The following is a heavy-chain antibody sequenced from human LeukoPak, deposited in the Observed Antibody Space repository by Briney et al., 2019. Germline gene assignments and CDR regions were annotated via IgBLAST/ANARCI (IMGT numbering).Heavy chain of an antibody. Sequence: GGSLRLSCAVSGITLSNYGMSWVRQAPGKGLEWVAGISGSGGSTYYADSVKGRFTISRDNSKTTLYLQMISLRAEDTAVYFCAKRGVVIRVILVGFHNEAYYFASWGQGALVTVSS. V-gene: IGHV3-23*01. CDR3: AKRGVVIRVILVGFHNEAYYFAS. D-gene: IGHD3-22*01. CDR1: GITLSNYG. J-gene: IGHJ4*02. CDR2: ISGSGGST.